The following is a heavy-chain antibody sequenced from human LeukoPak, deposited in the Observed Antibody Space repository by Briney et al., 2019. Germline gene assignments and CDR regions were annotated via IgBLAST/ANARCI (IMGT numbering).Heavy chain of an antibody. V-gene: IGHV1-2*02. CDR3: ARDWFHSSSWYGYFDY. CDR1: GYTFTGYY. CDR2: INPNSGGT. D-gene: IGHD6-13*01. Sequence: ASVKVSCKASGYTFTGYYMHWVRQAPGQGLEWMGWINPNSGGTNYAQKFQGRVTMTRNTSISTAYMELSSLRSEDTAVYYCARDWFHSSSWYGYFDYWGQGTLVTVSS. J-gene: IGHJ4*02.